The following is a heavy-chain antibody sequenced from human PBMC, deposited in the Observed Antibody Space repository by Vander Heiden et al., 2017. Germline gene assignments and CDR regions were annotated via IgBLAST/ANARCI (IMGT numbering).Heavy chain of an antibody. CDR2: ITSSGTTI. V-gene: IGHV3-11*01. CDR3: ARIWTYSSTAFEY. Sequence: QVQLVESGGGLVKPGGSLRLSCAASGFPFSDYYMSWLRKAPGKGLEWVSNITSSGTTISYADSVRGRFTISRDNAKNSLYLQMNSLRAEDTALYYCARIWTYSSTAFEYWGQGTLVTVSS. D-gene: IGHD6-19*01. CDR1: GFPFSDYY. J-gene: IGHJ4*02.